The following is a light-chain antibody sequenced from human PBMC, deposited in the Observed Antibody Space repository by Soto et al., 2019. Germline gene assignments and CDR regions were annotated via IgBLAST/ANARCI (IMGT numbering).Light chain of an antibody. CDR1: QSVSSN. V-gene: IGKV3-15*01. Sequence: EIVMTQSPATLSVSPGESATLSCRASQSVSSNLVWYQQKPGQAPRVVIYGASTRGIGIPARFSGSGSRTEFTLTISGLQSEDSAVYYCQQYNRWPSWTFGQGTKVEIK. CDR3: QQYNRWPSWT. CDR2: GAS. J-gene: IGKJ1*01.